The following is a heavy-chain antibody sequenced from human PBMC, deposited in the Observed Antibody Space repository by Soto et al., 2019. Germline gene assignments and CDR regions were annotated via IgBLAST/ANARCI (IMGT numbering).Heavy chain of an antibody. Sequence: QVQLVQSGAEVKKPGSSVKVSCKASGGTFSSYAISWVRQAPGQGLEWMGGIIPIFGTANYAQKFQGRVTITADESTGTAYMELSSLRSEDTAVYYCARSLTVTTRIKWNGYSYWGQGTLVTVSS. CDR2: IIPIFGTA. J-gene: IGHJ4*02. D-gene: IGHD1-20*01. CDR1: GGTFSSYA. V-gene: IGHV1-69*12. CDR3: ARSLTVTTRIKWNGYSY.